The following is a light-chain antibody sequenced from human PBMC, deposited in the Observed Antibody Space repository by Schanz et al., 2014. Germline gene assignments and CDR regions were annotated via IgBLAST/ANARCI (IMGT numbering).Light chain of an antibody. Sequence: DIVLTQSPGTLSLSPGERATLSCRASQSVGSNYLAWYQQTPGQAPRLLISGASTRATGIPARLSGSGSATEFTLTISSLQFEDFAVYYCQQYNNWPTTFGQGTKLEIK. V-gene: IGKV3-15*01. CDR2: GAS. CDR3: QQYNNWPTT. J-gene: IGKJ2*01. CDR1: QSVGSN.